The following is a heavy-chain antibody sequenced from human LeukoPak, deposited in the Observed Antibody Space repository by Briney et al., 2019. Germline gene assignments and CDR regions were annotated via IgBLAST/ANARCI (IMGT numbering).Heavy chain of an antibody. Sequence: GGSLRLSCAASGFTFSSYVMSWVRQAPGKGLEWVSYINHNGETIYYADSVKGRFTISRDNAKNALYLQMNRLRDGDTAVYYCARDSDWAFDNWGQGTLVTAPS. V-gene: IGHV3-48*02. D-gene: IGHD2-21*02. J-gene: IGHJ4*02. CDR3: ARDSDWAFDN. CDR1: GFTFSSYV. CDR2: INHNGETI.